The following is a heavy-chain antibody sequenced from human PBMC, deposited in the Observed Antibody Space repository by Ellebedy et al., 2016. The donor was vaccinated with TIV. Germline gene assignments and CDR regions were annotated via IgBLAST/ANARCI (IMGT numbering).Heavy chain of an antibody. Sequence: AASVKVSCKASGYTLTSYGISWVRQAPGQGLEWMGWISAYDGDTKYAQKFQGRVTMTTDTSTSRAYMELRSLRSDDTAVYYCARVKGYCSTASCLYFDYWGQGTLVTVSS. D-gene: IGHD2-2*01. CDR3: ARVKGYCSTASCLYFDY. CDR2: ISAYDGDT. J-gene: IGHJ4*02. V-gene: IGHV1-18*01. CDR1: GYTLTSYG.